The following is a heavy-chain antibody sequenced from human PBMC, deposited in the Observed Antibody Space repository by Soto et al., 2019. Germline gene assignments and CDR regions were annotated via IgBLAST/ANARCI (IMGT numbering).Heavy chain of an antibody. V-gene: IGHV3-23*01. CDR2: ISGRGSST. J-gene: IGHJ4*02. CDR3: AKNPHWNDVKYFDY. CDR1: GFTFRSYA. Sequence: PGGSLRLSCAASGFTFRSYAMSWVRQAPGKGLEWVSTISGRGSSTYYAGSVKGRFTISRDNSKNTVHLQMNSLRADDTAVYYCAKNPHWNDVKYFDYWGQGTLVTVSS. D-gene: IGHD1-1*01.